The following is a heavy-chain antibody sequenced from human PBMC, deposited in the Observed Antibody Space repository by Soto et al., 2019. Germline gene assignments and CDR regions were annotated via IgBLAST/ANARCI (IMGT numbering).Heavy chain of an antibody. D-gene: IGHD3-10*01. CDR3: AKVRADYYYGSGPFDY. J-gene: IGHJ4*02. V-gene: IGHV3-30*18. CDR2: ISSDGSNK. Sequence: LEWVALISSDGSNKYYADSVKGRFTISRDNYKNTLYLQMNTLRAEDTAVYYCAKVRADYYYGSGPFDYWGQGTLVTVSS.